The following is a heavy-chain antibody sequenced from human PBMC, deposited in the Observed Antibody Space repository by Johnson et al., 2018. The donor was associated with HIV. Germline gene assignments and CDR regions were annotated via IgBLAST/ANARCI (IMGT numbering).Heavy chain of an antibody. J-gene: IGHJ3*02. CDR2: ISGSGFDT. D-gene: IGHD6-13*01. CDR3: ARDESGSSWAFDI. V-gene: IGHV3-11*05. Sequence: QVQLVESGGGLVKPGGSLRLSCAASNFTFKDYYMNWIRQAPGKGLEWISYISGSGFDTFYADSVKGRFTISRDNSKNTLYLQMNSLRAEDTALYYCARDESGSSWAFDIWGQGTMVTVSS. CDR1: NFTFKDYY.